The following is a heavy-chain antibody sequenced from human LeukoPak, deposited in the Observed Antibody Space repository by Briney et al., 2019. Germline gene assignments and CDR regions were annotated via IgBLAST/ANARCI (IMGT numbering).Heavy chain of an antibody. CDR1: GFTFSSYG. CDR3: AKGRLLLNYGMDV. Sequence: GGSLRLSCAASGFTFSSYGMHWVRQAPGKGLEWVAVISYDGSNKYYADSVKGRFTISRDNSKNTLYLQMNSLRAEDTAVYYCAKGRLLLNYGMDVWGQGTTVTVSS. CDR2: ISYDGSNK. D-gene: IGHD3-22*01. V-gene: IGHV3-30*18. J-gene: IGHJ6*02.